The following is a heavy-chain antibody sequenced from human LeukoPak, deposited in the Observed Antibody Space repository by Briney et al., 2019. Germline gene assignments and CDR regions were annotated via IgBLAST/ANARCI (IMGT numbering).Heavy chain of an antibody. CDR1: GGSFSGDF. V-gene: IGHV4-4*07. D-gene: IGHD3-22*01. CDR2: MYTSGST. J-gene: IGHJ4*02. Sequence: SETLPLTCTVSGGSFSGDFWSWIRQPPSKGLEWIGRMYTSGSTNYNPSLKSRGTISVDTSKNQFSLKLSSVTAADTAVYYCARADSSGYCIDWGQGTLVTVSS. CDR3: ARADSSGYCID.